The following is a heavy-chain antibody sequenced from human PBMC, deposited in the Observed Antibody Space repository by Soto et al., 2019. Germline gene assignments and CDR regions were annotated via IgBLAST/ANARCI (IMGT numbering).Heavy chain of an antibody. D-gene: IGHD3-3*01. CDR1: GYTFTSYG. Sequence: AAVKVSCKASGYTFTSYGISWVRQAPGQGLEWMGWISAYNGNTNYAQKLQGRVTMTTDTSTSTAYMELRSLRSDDTAVYYCARVGGNSYYDFWSGYYYGMDVWGQGTTVTVSS. CDR2: ISAYNGNT. J-gene: IGHJ6*02. CDR3: ARVGGNSYYDFWSGYYYGMDV. V-gene: IGHV1-18*01.